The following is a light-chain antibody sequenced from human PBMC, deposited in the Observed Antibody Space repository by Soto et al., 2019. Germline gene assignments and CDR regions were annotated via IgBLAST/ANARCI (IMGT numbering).Light chain of an antibody. CDR2: KAS. J-gene: IGKJ1*01. V-gene: IGKV1-5*03. CDR1: QSISYW. Sequence: DIQMTQSPSTLSASVGDRVPITCRASQSISYWLAWYQQKPGKAPKLLIYKASSLESGVPSRFSGSGSGTEFNLTITSLQHEDVATYYCQQYDSYWTFGQGTKVEVK. CDR3: QQYDSYWT.